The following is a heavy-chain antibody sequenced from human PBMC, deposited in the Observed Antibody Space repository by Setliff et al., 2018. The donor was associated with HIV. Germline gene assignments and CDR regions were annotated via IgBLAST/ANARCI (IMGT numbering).Heavy chain of an antibody. CDR2: ISAYNGNT. Sequence: ASVKVSCKASGYTFTSYGISWARQAPGQGLEWMGWISAYNGNTNYAQKLQGRVTMTTDTSTSTAYMELRSLRSDDTAVYYCARDSDIAAAGPSDYWGQGTLVTVSS. CDR1: GYTFTSYG. J-gene: IGHJ4*02. V-gene: IGHV1-18*01. CDR3: ARDSDIAAAGPSDY. D-gene: IGHD6-13*01.